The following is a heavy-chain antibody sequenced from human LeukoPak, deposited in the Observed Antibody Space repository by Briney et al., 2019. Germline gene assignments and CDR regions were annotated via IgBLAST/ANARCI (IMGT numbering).Heavy chain of an antibody. J-gene: IGHJ4*02. Sequence: SETLSLTCAVYGGSFSGYYWSWIRQPPGKGLEWIGEINHSGSTNYNPSLKRRVTISVDTSKNQFSLKLSSVTAADTAVYYCAREAYYDSSFVDYWGQGTLVTVSS. V-gene: IGHV4-34*01. CDR2: INHSGST. CDR3: AREAYYDSSFVDY. CDR1: GGSFSGYY. D-gene: IGHD3-22*01.